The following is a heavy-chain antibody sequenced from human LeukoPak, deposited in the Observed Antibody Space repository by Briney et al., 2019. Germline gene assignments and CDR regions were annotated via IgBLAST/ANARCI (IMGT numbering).Heavy chain of an antibody. V-gene: IGHV1-46*01. CDR1: GYTFTSYY. CDR2: INPSGGST. Sequence: GASVKVSCKASGYTFTSYYMHWVRQAPGQGLEWMGIINPSGGSTSYAQKFQGRVTMTRDTSTSTVYMELSSLRSEDTAVYYCARDRRDRDYYYYYYYMDVWAKGPRSPSP. J-gene: IGHJ6*03. D-gene: IGHD5-24*01. CDR3: ARDRRDRDYYYYYYYMDV.